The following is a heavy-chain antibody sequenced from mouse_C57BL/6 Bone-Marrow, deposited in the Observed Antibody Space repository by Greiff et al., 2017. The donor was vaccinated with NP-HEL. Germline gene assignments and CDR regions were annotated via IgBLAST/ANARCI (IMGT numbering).Heavy chain of an antibody. V-gene: IGHV1-22*01. J-gene: IGHJ4*01. CDR2: INPNNGGT. Sequence: EVQLQQSGPELVTPGASVKMSCKASGYTFTDYNMHWVKQSHGKSLEWIGYINPNNGGTSYNQKFKGKATLTVNKSSSTAYMELRSLTSEDSAVYYCARETAQPTDYAMDYWGQGTSVTVSS. D-gene: IGHD3-2*02. CDR1: GYTFTDYN. CDR3: ARETAQPTDYAMDY.